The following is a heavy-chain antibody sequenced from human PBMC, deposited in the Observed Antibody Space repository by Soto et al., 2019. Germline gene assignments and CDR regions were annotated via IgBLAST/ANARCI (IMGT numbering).Heavy chain of an antibody. V-gene: IGHV3-7*03. Sequence: GGSLRFSCAASGFTFSSYWMSWVRQAPGKGLEWVANIKQDGSEKYYVDSAKGRFTISRDNAKNSLYLQMNSLRAEDTAVYYCARDRGYSSSWYYYYGMDVWGQGTTVTVSS. D-gene: IGHD6-13*01. CDR1: GFTFSSYW. J-gene: IGHJ6*02. CDR2: IKQDGSEK. CDR3: ARDRGYSSSWYYYYGMDV.